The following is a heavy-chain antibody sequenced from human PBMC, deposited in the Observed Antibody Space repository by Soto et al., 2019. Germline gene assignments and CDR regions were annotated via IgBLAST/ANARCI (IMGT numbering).Heavy chain of an antibody. D-gene: IGHD1-26*01. CDR2: INHSGST. V-gene: IGHV4-34*01. CDR1: GGSFSGYY. J-gene: IGHJ4*02. Sequence: SETLSLTCAVYGGSFSGYYWSWIRQPPGKGLEWIGEINHSGSTNYNPSLKSRVTISVDTSKNQFSLKLSSVTAADTAVYYCARGDLLMVDYWGQGNLVTVSS. CDR3: ARGDLLMVDY.